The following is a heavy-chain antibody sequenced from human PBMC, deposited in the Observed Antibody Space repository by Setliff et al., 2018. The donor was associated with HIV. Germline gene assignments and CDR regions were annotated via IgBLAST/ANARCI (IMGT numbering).Heavy chain of an antibody. CDR1: GFTFSDYW. J-gene: IGHJ4*02. V-gene: IGHV3-74*01. CDR2: IGRDGTVA. Sequence: PGESLKISCTASGFTFSDYWMHWVRRGPGRGLEWVSRIGRDGTVANYADSVKGRFTISRDNARNTLFLQMNSLGVEDTALYYCGRDVHDAAADNWGRGTLVTVS. CDR3: GRDVHDAAADN. D-gene: IGHD6-13*01.